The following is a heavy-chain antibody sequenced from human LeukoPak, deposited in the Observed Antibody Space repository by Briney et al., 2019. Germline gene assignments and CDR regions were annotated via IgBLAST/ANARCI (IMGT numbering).Heavy chain of an antibody. CDR2: IIPILGIA. J-gene: IGHJ6*02. V-gene: IGHV1-69*04. D-gene: IGHD2-2*01. CDR1: GGTFSSYA. CDR3: ARDVGVVPAANPYCYYGMDV. Sequence: ASVKVSCKASGGTFSSYAISWVRQAPGQGLEWMGRIIPILGIANYAQKFQGRVTITADKSTSTAYMELSSLRSEDTAVYYCARDVGVVPAANPYCYYGMDVWGQGTTVTVSS.